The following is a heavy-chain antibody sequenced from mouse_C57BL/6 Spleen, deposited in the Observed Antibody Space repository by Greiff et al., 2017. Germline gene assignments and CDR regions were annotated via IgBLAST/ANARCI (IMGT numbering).Heavy chain of an antibody. V-gene: IGHV3-6*01. D-gene: IGHD1-1*01. Sequence: EVKVEESGPGLVKPSQSLSLTCSVTGYSITSGSYWNWIRQFPGNKLEWMGYISYAGSNNYNPSLKNRISITPDPSNNTFFLKLNSVTTEDTATYYCAREGGHYYGSSYDYAMDYWGQGTSVTVSA. CDR2: ISYAGSN. J-gene: IGHJ4*01. CDR3: AREGGHYYGSSYDYAMDY. CDR1: GYSITSGSY.